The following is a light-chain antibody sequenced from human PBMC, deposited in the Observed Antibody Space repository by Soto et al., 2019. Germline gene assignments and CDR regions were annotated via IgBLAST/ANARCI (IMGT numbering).Light chain of an antibody. CDR2: GAS. J-gene: IGKJ1*01. CDR1: QIVSSTY. CDR3: QKYGRSPRT. Sequence: EIVLTQSPGTLSLSPGERGTLSCRASQIVSSTYIAWYQQKPGQAPRLLIYGASIRATGIPDRFSGSGSGTEFTLSNSKLEPEDFAVYYSQKYGRSPRTFGQGTTVELK. V-gene: IGKV3-20*01.